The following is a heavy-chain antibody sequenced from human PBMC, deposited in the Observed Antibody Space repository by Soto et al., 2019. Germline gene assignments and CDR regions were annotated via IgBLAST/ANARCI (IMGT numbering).Heavy chain of an antibody. Sequence: ASVKVSCKASGYTFTGYYMHWVRQAPGQGLEWMGWINPNSGGTNYAQKFQGWVTMTRDTSISTAYMELSRLRSDDTAVYYCAREDNYYYGSGSNGMDVWGQGTTVTVSS. V-gene: IGHV1-2*04. D-gene: IGHD3-10*01. CDR1: GYTFTGYY. J-gene: IGHJ6*02. CDR3: AREDNYYYGSGSNGMDV. CDR2: INPNSGGT.